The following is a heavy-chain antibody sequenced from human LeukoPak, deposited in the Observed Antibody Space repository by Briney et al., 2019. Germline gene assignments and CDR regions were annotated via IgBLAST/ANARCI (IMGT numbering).Heavy chain of an antibody. D-gene: IGHD6-19*01. J-gene: IGHJ4*02. CDR1: GGSISSYY. CDR3: ARRRAVPGFYYFDY. V-gene: IGHV4-59*08. CDR2: IYYSGST. Sequence: ETLSLTCTVSGGSISSYYWTWLRQPPGKGLEWIGYIYYSGSTNYNPSLKSRVTISVDTSKNQFSLKLSSLTAADTAVYYCARRRAVPGFYYFDYWGQGTLVTVSS.